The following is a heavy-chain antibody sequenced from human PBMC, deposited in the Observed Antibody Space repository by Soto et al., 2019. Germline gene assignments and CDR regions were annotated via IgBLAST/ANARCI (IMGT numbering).Heavy chain of an antibody. CDR3: ARAPLFGSTYYYGMDV. V-gene: IGHV3-33*01. CDR1: GFTFSSYG. D-gene: IGHD3-10*02. CDR2: IWYDGSNK. Sequence: QVQLVESGGGVVQPGRSLRLSCAASGFTFSSYGMHWVRQAPGKGLEWVAVIWYDGSNKYYADSVKGRFTISRDNSKNTLYLQMNSLRAEDTAVYYCARAPLFGSTYYYGMDVWGQGTTVTVSS. J-gene: IGHJ6*02.